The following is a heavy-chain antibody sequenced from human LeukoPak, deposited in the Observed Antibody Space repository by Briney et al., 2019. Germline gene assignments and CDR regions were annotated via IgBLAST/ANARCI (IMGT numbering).Heavy chain of an antibody. CDR3: ARDLFSYYYDSSGPPSGCY. Sequence: GASVKVSCKASGYTFTGYYMHWVRQAPGQGLEWMGWINPNSGGTNYAQKFQGRVTMTRDTSISTAYMELSRLRSDDTAVYYCARDLFSYYYDSSGPPSGCYWGQGTLVTVSS. CDR1: GYTFTGYY. J-gene: IGHJ4*02. CDR2: INPNSGGT. V-gene: IGHV1-2*02. D-gene: IGHD3-22*01.